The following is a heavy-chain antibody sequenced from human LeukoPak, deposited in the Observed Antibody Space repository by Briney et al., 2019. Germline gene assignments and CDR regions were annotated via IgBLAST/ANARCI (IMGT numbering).Heavy chain of an antibody. CDR1: GYSISSGYY. D-gene: IGHD6-19*01. CDR3: ARKGIAVAGTFLRYNWFDP. J-gene: IGHJ5*02. Sequence: SETLSLTYTVSGYSISSGYYWGWIRQPPGKGLEWIGSIYHSGSTYYNPSLKSRVTISVDTSKNQFSLKLSSVTAADTAVYYCARKGIAVAGTFLRYNWFDPWGQGTLVTVSS. V-gene: IGHV4-38-2*02. CDR2: IYHSGST.